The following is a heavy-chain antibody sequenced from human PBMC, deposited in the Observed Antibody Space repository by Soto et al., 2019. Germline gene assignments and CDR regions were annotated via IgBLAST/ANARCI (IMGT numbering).Heavy chain of an antibody. V-gene: IGHV4-34*01. Sequence: SETLSLTCAVNGAAFVGDYWRWIREPAGQGLEWIGEINHSGSTNYNPSLKSRVTISVDTSKNQFSLKLSSVTAADTAVYYCARGYYYGSGSDPTAYYYGMDVWGQGTTVT. D-gene: IGHD3-10*01. CDR1: GAAFVGDY. CDR2: INHSGST. CDR3: ARGYYYGSGSDPTAYYYGMDV. J-gene: IGHJ6*02.